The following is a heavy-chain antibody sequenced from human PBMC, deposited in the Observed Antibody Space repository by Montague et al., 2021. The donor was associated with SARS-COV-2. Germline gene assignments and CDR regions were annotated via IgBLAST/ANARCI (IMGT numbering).Heavy chain of an antibody. CDR1: GFTFSSYD. V-gene: IGHV3-48*03. CDR3: ARRASYYDFWSGSMEYFDY. Sequence: SLRLSCAASGFTFSSYDMNWVRQAPGQGLEWVSYISSSGSTIYYADSVKGRFTISRDNAKNSLYLQMNSLRAEDTAVYYCARRASYYDFWSGSMEYFDYWGQGTLVTVSS. CDR2: ISSSGSTI. D-gene: IGHD3-3*01. J-gene: IGHJ4*02.